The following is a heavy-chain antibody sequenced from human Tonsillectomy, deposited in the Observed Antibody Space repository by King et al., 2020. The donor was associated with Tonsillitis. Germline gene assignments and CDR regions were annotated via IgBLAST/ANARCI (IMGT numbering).Heavy chain of an antibody. CDR3: VKTRDYYGMDV. CDR2: ISGSCGST. J-gene: IGHJ6*02. V-gene: IGHV3-23*04. Sequence: VQLVESGGGLVQPGGSLRLSCAASGFTFSSYAMSWVRQAPGKGLEWVSAISGSCGSTYYADSVKGQFTISRDNSKNTLFVQMNSLRAEDTAVYYCVKTRDYYGMDVWGQGTTVTVSS. CDR1: GFTFSSYA.